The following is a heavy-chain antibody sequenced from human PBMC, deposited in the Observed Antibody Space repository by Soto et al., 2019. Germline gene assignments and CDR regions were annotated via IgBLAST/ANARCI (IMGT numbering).Heavy chain of an antibody. CDR2: TFSTGTS. V-gene: IGHV4-4*07. CDR1: GGSMTSNY. CDR3: VRVPERGYNLYSGIMDV. D-gene: IGHD3-10*01. Sequence: ASETLSLTCTVSGGSMTSNYWNWIRQPAVRGLEWIGRTFSTGTSSCNPSLKGRVTMSMDTSNRQFSLNLNSVTAADTAVYYCVRVPERGYNLYSGIMDVWGPGSSVTVSS. J-gene: IGHJ6*02.